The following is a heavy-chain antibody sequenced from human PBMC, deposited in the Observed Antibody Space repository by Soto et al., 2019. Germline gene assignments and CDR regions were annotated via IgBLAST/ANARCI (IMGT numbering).Heavy chain of an antibody. J-gene: IGHJ6*02. D-gene: IGHD1-26*01. CDR3: ARHLASGQYYYPGMEV. V-gene: IGHV5-51*01. CDR2: IYPGDSDT. CDR1: GYSFTSYW. Sequence: PGESLKISCKGSGYSFTSYWIDWVRQMPGKGLEWMGIIYPGDSDTRYSPSFQGQVTISADKSISTAYLQWSSLKAPDTAMYYCARHLASGQYYYPGMEVWGQGTTVTVSS.